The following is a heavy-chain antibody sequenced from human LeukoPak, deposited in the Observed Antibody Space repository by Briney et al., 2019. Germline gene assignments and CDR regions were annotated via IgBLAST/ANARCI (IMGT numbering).Heavy chain of an antibody. CDR1: GYTFTSYG. J-gene: IGHJ4*02. Sequence: ASVKVSCKASGYTFTSYGISWVRQAPGQGLEWMGWIGAYNGNTNYAQKLQGRVTMTTDTSTSTAYMELRSLRSDDTAVYYCARARPYYDSSGYYYESDYWGQGTLVTVSS. V-gene: IGHV1-18*01. D-gene: IGHD3-22*01. CDR2: IGAYNGNT. CDR3: ARARPYYDSSGYYYESDY.